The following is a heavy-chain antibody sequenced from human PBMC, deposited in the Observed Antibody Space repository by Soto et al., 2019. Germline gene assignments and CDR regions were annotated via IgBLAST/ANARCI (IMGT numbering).Heavy chain of an antibody. CDR1: GFTFSDYA. J-gene: IGHJ4*02. CDR2: VSHDGRNT. Sequence: VQLVESGGGVVQPGRSLRLSCAASGFTFSDYAMHWVRQAPGKGLEWVAVVSHDGRNTHYADSVKGRFTISRDSSKNTVSLEVTSLRAEDTEVYYCAKGGRQWLVTSDFNYWGQGSLVTVSS. D-gene: IGHD6-19*01. CDR3: AKGGRQWLVTSDFNY. V-gene: IGHV3-30*18.